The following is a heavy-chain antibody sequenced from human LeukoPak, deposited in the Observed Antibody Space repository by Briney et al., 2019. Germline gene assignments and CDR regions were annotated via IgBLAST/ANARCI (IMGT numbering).Heavy chain of an antibody. CDR3: ARVIYSRGYSSGWSYNWFDP. D-gene: IGHD6-19*01. J-gene: IGHJ5*02. CDR1: GGTFSSYA. Sequence: SVKVSCKASGGTFSSYAISWVRQAPGQGLEWMGGIIPIFGTANYAQKFQGRVTITTDESTRTAYMELSSLRSEDTAVYYCARVIYSRGYSSGWSYNWFDPWGQGTLVTVSS. V-gene: IGHV1-69*05. CDR2: IIPIFGTA.